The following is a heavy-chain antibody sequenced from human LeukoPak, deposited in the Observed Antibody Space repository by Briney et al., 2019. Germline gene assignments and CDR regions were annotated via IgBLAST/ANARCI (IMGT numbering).Heavy chain of an antibody. V-gene: IGHV1-2*02. Sequence: ASVKVSCKASGYTFTAYYMHWVRQAPGQGLEWMGWIDTNSGGTNYAQKFQGRVTMTTDTSTSTAYMDLRSLRSDDTAVYYCTRDHCRGDNCPSFDYWGQGTLVTVSS. CDR3: TRDHCRGDNCPSFDY. J-gene: IGHJ4*02. CDR1: GYTFTAYY. CDR2: IDTNSGGT. D-gene: IGHD2-15*01.